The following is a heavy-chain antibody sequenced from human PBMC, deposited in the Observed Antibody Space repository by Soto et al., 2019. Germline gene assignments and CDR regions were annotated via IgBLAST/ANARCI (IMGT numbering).Heavy chain of an antibody. J-gene: IGHJ6*02. CDR2: ISVSGGST. V-gene: IGHV3-23*01. Sequence: GGSLRLSCAASGFTCSSYAMRWVRQAPGKGLEWVSAISVSGGSTYYAASVKGRFTISRDNSKNTLYLQMNSLRADETAVYYCAKTVIYYYYGMDVWGQGSTVTASS. D-gene: IGHD4-17*01. CDR3: AKTVIYYYYGMDV. CDR1: GFTCSSYA.